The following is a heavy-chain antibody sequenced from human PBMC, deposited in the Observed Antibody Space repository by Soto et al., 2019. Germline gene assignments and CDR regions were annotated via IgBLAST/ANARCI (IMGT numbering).Heavy chain of an antibody. Sequence: SETLSLTCSVSGDSISSGGYYWSWIRQHPGKGLEWIGNIYYSRTTYYNPSLRSRVTISVDTSKNQFSLQLNSATAADSAVYYCARESGDFGVVIMNWGQGTLVTVSS. J-gene: IGHJ4*02. V-gene: IGHV4-31*03. CDR3: ARESGDFGVVIMN. D-gene: IGHD3-3*01. CDR1: GDSISSGGYY. CDR2: IYYSRTT.